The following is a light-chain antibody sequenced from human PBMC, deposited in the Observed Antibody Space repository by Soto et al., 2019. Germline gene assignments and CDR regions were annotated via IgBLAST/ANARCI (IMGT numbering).Light chain of an antibody. CDR1: QGVSAY. CDR2: DAS. J-gene: IGKJ5*01. Sequence: DIQMTQSPSSLSASVGDRVTITCRASQGVSAYLLWYQQKPGKAPKLLIYDASNLETGVPSRFSGSGSGTDFTFTISSLQPEDIATYYCQQYDNLPPFTFGQGTRLEIK. V-gene: IGKV1-33*01. CDR3: QQYDNLPPFT.